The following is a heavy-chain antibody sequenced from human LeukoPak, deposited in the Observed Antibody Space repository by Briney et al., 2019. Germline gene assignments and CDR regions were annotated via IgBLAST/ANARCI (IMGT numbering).Heavy chain of an antibody. CDR1: GFTFNTYA. CDR3: AKGKGSSSSSIDW. V-gene: IGHV3-23*01. CDR2: ISDSGGST. Sequence: GGSLRLSCAASGFTFNTYAMNWVRQAPGKGPEWVSAISDSGGSTYYADSVKGRFTISRNNSKNTVYLQIHSLRAEDTAVYYCAKGKGSSSSSIDWWGQGTLVTVSS. D-gene: IGHD2-15*01. J-gene: IGHJ4*02.